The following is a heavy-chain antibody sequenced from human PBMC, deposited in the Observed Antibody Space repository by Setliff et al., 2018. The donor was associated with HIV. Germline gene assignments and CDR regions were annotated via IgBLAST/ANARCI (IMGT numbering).Heavy chain of an antibody. CDR3: ASSGSGSYVNWFGP. V-gene: IGHV3-13*01. J-gene: IGHJ5*02. D-gene: IGHD3-10*01. Sequence: GGSLRLSCEASGFTFSSYDFHWVRQAAGKGLEWVSAIGTGGDTYYVDSVKGRFTISRENARNSLYLQMNSLRAGDTAVYYRASSGSGSYVNWFGPWGQGTLVTVSS. CDR1: GFTFSSYD. CDR2: IGTGGDT.